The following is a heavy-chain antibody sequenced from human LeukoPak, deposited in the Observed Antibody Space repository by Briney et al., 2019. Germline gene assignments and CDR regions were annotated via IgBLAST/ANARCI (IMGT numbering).Heavy chain of an antibody. CDR2: INCDSGDT. Sequence: EASVKVSCKASGYTFTDYSIHWVRQAPGHGLDWMGRINCDSGDTYFAQKFQDRVTMTRDTSISTAYMELSSLRSDDTALYYCARGGSGRGLLYYSDYWDQGILITVSS. V-gene: IGHV1-2*02. CDR1: GYTFTDYS. J-gene: IGHJ4*02. D-gene: IGHD2-21*01. CDR3: ARGGSGRGLLYYSDY.